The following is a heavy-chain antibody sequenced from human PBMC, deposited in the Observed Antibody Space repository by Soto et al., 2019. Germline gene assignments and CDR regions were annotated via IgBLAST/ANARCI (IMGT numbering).Heavy chain of an antibody. CDR3: ARRSLAPDDLAAYYGMDV. Sequence: GESLKISCKGSGYSFTSYLIGWVRQMPGKGLEWMGIIYPGDSDTRYSPSFQGQVTISADKSISTAYLQWSSLKASDTAMHYCARRSLAPDDLAAYYGMDVWGQGTTVTVSS. CDR1: GYSFTSYL. CDR2: IYPGDSDT. J-gene: IGHJ6*02. D-gene: IGHD1-26*01. V-gene: IGHV5-51*01.